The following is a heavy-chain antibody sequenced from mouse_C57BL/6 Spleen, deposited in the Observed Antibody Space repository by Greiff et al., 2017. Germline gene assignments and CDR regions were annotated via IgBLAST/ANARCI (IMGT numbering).Heavy chain of an antibody. Sequence: QVQLQQPGAELVKPGASVKLSCKASGYTFTSYWMHWVKQRPGQGLEWIGLIHPDSGSTNYNEKFKSKATLTVDKSSSTAYMQLSSLTSEDSAVYYCARRDDYDENWFAYWGQGTLVTVSA. V-gene: IGHV1-64*01. CDR2: IHPDSGST. D-gene: IGHD2-4*01. J-gene: IGHJ3*01. CDR3: ARRDDYDENWFAY. CDR1: GYTFTSYW.